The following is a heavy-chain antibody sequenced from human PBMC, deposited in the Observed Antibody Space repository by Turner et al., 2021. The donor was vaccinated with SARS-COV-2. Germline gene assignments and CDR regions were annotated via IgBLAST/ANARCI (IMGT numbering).Heavy chain of an antibody. D-gene: IGHD3-10*01. CDR1: AFTFTHAW. Sequence: EVPLVESGGGLLMPGGALRGQGGASAFTFTHAWMSWVRQGPGKGLECVGRIKSKTDGGTKDYAAPVKGRFTISRDGSQNTLYLQMNSLKTEDTAVYYCTTDPGQLVRGVILPYWGQGTLVTVSS. CDR3: TTDPGQLVRGVILPY. J-gene: IGHJ4*02. V-gene: IGHV3-15*01. CDR2: IKSKTDGGTK.